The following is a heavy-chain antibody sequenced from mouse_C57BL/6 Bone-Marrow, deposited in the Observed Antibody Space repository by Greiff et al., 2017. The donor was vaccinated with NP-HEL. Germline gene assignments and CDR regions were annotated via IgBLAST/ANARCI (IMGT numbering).Heavy chain of an antibody. J-gene: IGHJ1*03. Sequence: EVHLVESGPGLVKPSQSLSLTCSVTGYSITSGYYWNWIRQFPGNKLEWMGYISYDGSNNYNPSLKNRISITRDTSKNQFFLKLNSVTTEDTATYYCARDKATVAYFDVWGTGTTVTVSS. CDR1: GYSITSGYY. CDR3: ARDKATVAYFDV. V-gene: IGHV3-6*01. D-gene: IGHD1-1*01. CDR2: ISYDGSN.